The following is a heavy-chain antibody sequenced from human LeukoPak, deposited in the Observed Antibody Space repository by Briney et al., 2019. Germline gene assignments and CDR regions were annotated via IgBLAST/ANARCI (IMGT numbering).Heavy chain of an antibody. Sequence: ASVKVSCKTSGYIFSGHGFTWVRQAPGQGLEWMGWISAYNGNTNYAQKLQGRVTMTTDTSTSTAYMELRSLRSDDTAVYYCARGGLVTTFDYWGQGTLVTVSS. CDR2: ISAYNGNT. CDR3: ARGGLVTTFDY. D-gene: IGHD4-11*01. CDR1: GYIFSGHG. J-gene: IGHJ4*02. V-gene: IGHV1-18*01.